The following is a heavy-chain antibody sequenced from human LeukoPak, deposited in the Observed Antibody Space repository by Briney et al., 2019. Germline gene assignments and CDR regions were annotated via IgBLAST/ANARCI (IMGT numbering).Heavy chain of an antibody. CDR1: GFNFQDYT. V-gene: IGHV3-43*01. CDR3: TKDLGKVIAAAGTSGFDT. Sequence: GGSLRLSCEASGFNFQDYTMHWVRQPPGKGLEWVALINWDGGSTYYGDSVKGRSTISRDTSKNALYLQTHSLRSEDTALYYCTKDLGKVIAAAGTSGFDTWGRGTLVTVSS. J-gene: IGHJ4*01. D-gene: IGHD6-13*01. CDR2: INWDGGST.